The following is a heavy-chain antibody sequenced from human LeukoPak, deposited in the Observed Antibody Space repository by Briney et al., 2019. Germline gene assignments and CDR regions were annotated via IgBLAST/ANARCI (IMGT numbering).Heavy chain of an antibody. J-gene: IGHJ6*02. Sequence: GGSLRLSCAASGLTVSSDSMTWVRQAPGKGLEWVSAIYTGGGTYYADSVKGRFTISRDNSKNTLYLQMNSLRAEDTAVYYCARGSSPRFLQWLPSIRRPINYGMDVWGPGTTVIVSS. CDR1: GLTVSSDS. CDR2: IYTGGGT. V-gene: IGHV3-66*01. CDR3: ARGSSPRFLQWLPSIRRPINYGMDV. D-gene: IGHD3-3*01.